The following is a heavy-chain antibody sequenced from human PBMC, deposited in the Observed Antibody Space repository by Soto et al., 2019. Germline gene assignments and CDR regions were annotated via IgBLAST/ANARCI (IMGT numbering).Heavy chain of an antibody. CDR2: MRDRTYGYTT. CDR1: GFSLSDNF. Sequence: EVQVVESGGDMVQPGGSLRLSCAASGFSLSDNFIDWFRQAPGRGLEWVGRMRDRTYGYTTQYAASVKGRFTISRDDSQNSLYVQMNGLRSEDTAVYYCAVDIVGTGSYWGQGTLVTVSS. V-gene: IGHV3-72*01. D-gene: IGHD5-12*01. J-gene: IGHJ4*02. CDR3: AVDIVGTGSY.